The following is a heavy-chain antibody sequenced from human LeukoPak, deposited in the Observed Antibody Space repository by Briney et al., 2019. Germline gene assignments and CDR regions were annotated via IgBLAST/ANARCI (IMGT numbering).Heavy chain of an antibody. D-gene: IGHD3-22*01. CDR1: GYTFTSYG. CDR3: AREMIVVYNAFDI. Sequence: ASVKVSCKSSGYTFTSYGISWVRQAPGQGLEWMGWISAYNGNTNYAQKLRGRVTMTTDTSTSTAYMELRSLRSDDTAVYYCAREMIVVYNAFDIWGQGTMVTVSS. CDR2: ISAYNGNT. J-gene: IGHJ3*02. V-gene: IGHV1-18*01.